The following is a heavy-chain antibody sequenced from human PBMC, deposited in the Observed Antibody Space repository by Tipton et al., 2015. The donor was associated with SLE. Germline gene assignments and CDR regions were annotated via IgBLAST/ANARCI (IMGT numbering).Heavy chain of an antibody. V-gene: IGHV4-59*08. J-gene: IGHJ4*02. CDR1: GGSISSYY. D-gene: IGHD3-10*02. Sequence: TLSLTCTVSGGSISSYYWSWIRQPPGKGLEWIGYIYYSGSTNYNTYLKSRVTISVDTSKNQFSLKLSSVTAADTAVYYCARRMVFGGDYFDYWGQGTLVTVST. CDR3: ARRMVFGGDYFDY. CDR2: IYYSGST.